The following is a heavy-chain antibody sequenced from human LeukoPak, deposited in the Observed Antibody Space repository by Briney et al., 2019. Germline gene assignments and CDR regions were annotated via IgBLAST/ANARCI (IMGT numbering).Heavy chain of an antibody. V-gene: IGHV4-4*07. CDR1: GGSISSYY. D-gene: IGHD3-3*01. Sequence: SGTLSLTCTVSGGSISSYYWSWIRQPAGKGLEWIGRIYTSGSTNYNPSLKSRVTMSVDTSKNQFSLKLSSVTAADTAVYYCARDLEDFWSGYSWGQGTLVTVSS. CDR3: ARDLEDFWSGYS. CDR2: IYTSGST. J-gene: IGHJ5*02.